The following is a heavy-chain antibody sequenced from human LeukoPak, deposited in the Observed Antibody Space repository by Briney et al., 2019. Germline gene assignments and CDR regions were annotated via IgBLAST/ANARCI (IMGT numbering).Heavy chain of an antibody. V-gene: IGHV4-59*08. D-gene: IGHD4-17*01. J-gene: IGHJ5*02. CDR1: GGSISSYY. Sequence: PSETLSLTCTVSGGSISSYYWSWIRQSPGKGLEWIGYIYYSGSTNYNPSLKSRVTISVDTSKNQFSLKLSSVTAADTAVYYCARQILGDYISWFDPWGQGTLVTVSS. CDR3: ARQILGDYISWFDP. CDR2: IYYSGST.